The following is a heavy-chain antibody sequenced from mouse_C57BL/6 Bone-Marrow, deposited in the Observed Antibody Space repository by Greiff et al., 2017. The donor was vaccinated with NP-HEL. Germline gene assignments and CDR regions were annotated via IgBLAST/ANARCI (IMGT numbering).Heavy chain of an antibody. CDR1: GFNIKDDY. J-gene: IGHJ3*01. CDR3: TTRDGYQGSY. V-gene: IGHV14-4*01. CDR2: IDPENGDT. D-gene: IGHD2-3*01. Sequence: EVKLVESGAELVRPGASVKLSCTASGFNIKDDYMHWVKQRPEQGLEWIGWIDPENGDTEYASKFQGKATITADTSSNTAYLQLSSLTSEDTAVYYCTTRDGYQGSYWGQGTLVTVSA.